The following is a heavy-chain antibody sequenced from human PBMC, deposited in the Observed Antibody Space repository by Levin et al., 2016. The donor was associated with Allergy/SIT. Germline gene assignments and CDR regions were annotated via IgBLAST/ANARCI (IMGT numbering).Heavy chain of an antibody. CDR2: INPNSGGT. J-gene: IGHJ3*02. CDR3: AVSWNDDAFDI. Sequence: WVRQAPGQGLEWMGWINPNSGGTNYAQKFQGRVTMTRDTSISTAYMELSRLRSDDTAVYYCAVSWNDDAFDIWGQGTMVTVSS. D-gene: IGHD1-1*01. V-gene: IGHV1-2*02.